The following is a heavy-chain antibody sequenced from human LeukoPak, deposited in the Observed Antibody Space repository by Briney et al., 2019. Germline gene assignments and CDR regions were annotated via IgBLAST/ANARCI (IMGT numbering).Heavy chain of an antibody. CDR1: GGSISSYY. CDR3: AREPSYYDILTGYYDY. CDR2: IYYSGST. J-gene: IGHJ4*02. D-gene: IGHD3-9*01. Sequence: SETLSLTCTVSGGSISSYYWSWIRQPPGKGLEWIGYIYYSGSTNYNPSLKSRVTISVDTSKNQFSPKLSSVTAADTAVYYYAREPSYYDILTGYYDYWGQGTLVTVSS. V-gene: IGHV4-59*12.